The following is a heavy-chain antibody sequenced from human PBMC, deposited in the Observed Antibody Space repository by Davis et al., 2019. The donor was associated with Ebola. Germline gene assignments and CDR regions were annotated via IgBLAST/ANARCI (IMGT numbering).Heavy chain of an antibody. V-gene: IGHV6-1*01. J-gene: IGHJ6*02. D-gene: IGHD3-16*01. CDR1: GDSVSSGG. CDR2: TYYTSKWHN. CDR3: VRGWGRSGLDV. Sequence: LRLSCAISGDSVSSGGWNWIRQSPSRGLEWLGRTYYTSKWHNDYGESVKSRITINPDTSKNQPSLQLNSVTPEDTAVYYCVRGWGRSGLDVWGQGTTVTVSS.